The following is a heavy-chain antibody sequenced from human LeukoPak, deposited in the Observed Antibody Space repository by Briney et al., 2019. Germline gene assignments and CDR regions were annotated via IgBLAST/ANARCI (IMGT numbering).Heavy chain of an antibody. CDR2: IYPSGIT. J-gene: IGHJ3*02. CDR3: AAYREHYSHLPHAFDI. V-gene: IGHV4-61*02. Sequence: SETLSLTCTVSGDSISSNSYSWSWIRQAAGKGLEWIGRIYPSGITHYNPALNRRVTMSMDTSKNQFSLKLTSATAADTAVYYCAAYREHYSHLPHAFDIWGQGTMVTVSS. CDR1: GDSISSNSYS. D-gene: IGHD4-11*01.